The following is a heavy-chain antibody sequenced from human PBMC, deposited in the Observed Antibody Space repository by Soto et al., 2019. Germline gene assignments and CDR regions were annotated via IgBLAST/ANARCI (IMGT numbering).Heavy chain of an antibody. J-gene: IGHJ5*02. D-gene: IGHD6-13*01. CDR2: IYYSGST. Sequence: ETLSLTCTVSGGSISSYYWSWIRQPPGKGLEWIGYIYYSGSTNYNPSLKSRVTISVDTSKDQFSLKLSSVTAADTAVYYCAGQGTAAAGKYWFDPGGQGTL. CDR3: AGQGTAAAGKYWFDP. V-gene: IGHV4-59*01. CDR1: GGSISSYY.